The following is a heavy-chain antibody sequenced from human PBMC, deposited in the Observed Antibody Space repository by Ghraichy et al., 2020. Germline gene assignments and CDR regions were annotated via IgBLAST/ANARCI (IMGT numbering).Heavy chain of an antibody. J-gene: IGHJ5*02. Sequence: GGSLRLSCAASGFTFRDFAMTWVRLAPGKGLEWVSSITDSGYNTYYADSVKGRFAISRDNSRDTLYLQMNSLRAEDTAVYYCAKDMTVLRILEWLSFFDDWGQGTLATVSS. D-gene: IGHD3-3*01. CDR3: AKDMTVLRILEWLSFFDD. CDR2: ITDSGYNT. CDR1: GFTFRDFA. V-gene: IGHV3-23*01.